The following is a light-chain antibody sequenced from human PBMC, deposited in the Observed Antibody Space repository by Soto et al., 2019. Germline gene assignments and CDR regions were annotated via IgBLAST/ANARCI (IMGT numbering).Light chain of an antibody. Sequence: DIPMTQSPSTLSASVGDRVTITCRASQSISSWLAWYQQKPGKAPKLLIYKASSLESGVPSRFSGSGSGTQVTLTINRLQPDDFATYYCQQYNSYPPWTFGQGTKVEIK. CDR2: KAS. CDR3: QQYNSYPPWT. J-gene: IGKJ1*01. CDR1: QSISSW. V-gene: IGKV1-5*03.